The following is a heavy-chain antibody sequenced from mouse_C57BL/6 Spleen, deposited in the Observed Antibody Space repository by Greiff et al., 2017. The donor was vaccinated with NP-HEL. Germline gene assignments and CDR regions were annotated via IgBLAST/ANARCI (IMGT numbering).Heavy chain of an antibody. J-gene: IGHJ3*01. CDR1: GYTFTSYW. CDR2: IDPSDSYT. D-gene: IGHD2-4*01. CDR3: ARRDYDPAWFAY. Sequence: QVQLKQPGAELVKPGASVKLSCKASGYTFTSYWMQWVKQRPGQGLEWIGEIDPSDSYTNYNQKFKGKATLTVDTSSSTAYMQLSSLTSEDSAVYYCARRDYDPAWFAYWGQGTLVTVSA. V-gene: IGHV1-50*01.